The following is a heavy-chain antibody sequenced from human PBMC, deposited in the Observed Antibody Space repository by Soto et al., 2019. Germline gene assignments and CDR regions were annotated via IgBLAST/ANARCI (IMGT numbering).Heavy chain of an antibody. CDR3: AKDRLGGNFDY. Sequence: EVQVLDSGGGLVQPGGSLRLSCAASGFTFNNYAMNWVRQAPGKGLEWVATISGTGGSTYYADSVKGRFTISRDNSKTTLYLQMNSLRVEDTAVYYCAKDRLGGNFDYWGQGTQVTVSS. J-gene: IGHJ4*02. V-gene: IGHV3-23*01. CDR1: GFTFNNYA. CDR2: ISGTGGST.